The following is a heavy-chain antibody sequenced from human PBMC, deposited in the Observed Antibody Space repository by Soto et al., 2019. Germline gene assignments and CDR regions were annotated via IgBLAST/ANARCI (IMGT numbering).Heavy chain of an antibody. J-gene: IGHJ4*02. CDR3: ARGCGLGDYSGYDGYFDY. D-gene: IGHD5-12*01. CDR2: IKQDGSEK. V-gene: IGHV3-7*01. CDR1: GFTFSSYW. Sequence: EVQLVESGGGLVQPGGSLRLSCAASGFTFSSYWMSWVRQAPGKGLEWVANIKQDGSEKYYVDSVKGRFTISRDNAKNSLYLQMNSLRAEDTAVYYCARGCGLGDYSGYDGYFDYWGQGTLVTVSS.